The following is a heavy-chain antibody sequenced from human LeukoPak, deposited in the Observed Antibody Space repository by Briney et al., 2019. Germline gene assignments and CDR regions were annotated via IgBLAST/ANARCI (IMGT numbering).Heavy chain of an antibody. J-gene: IGHJ4*02. CDR1: GYTFTSYA. D-gene: IGHD3-22*01. CDR3: ARDSYDSSGHGDY. V-gene: IGHV1-3*01. CDR2: INAGNGNT. Sequence: GASVKVSCKASGYTFTSYAMHWVRQAPGQRLEWMGWINAGNGNTKYSQKFQGRVTITRDTSASIACMELSSLRSGDTAVYYCARDSYDSSGHGDYWGQGTLVTVSS.